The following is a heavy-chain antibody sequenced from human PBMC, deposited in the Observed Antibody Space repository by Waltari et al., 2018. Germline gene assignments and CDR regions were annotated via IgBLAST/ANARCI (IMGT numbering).Heavy chain of an antibody. Sequence: EVQLVQSGAEVKKPGESLKIYCKGSGYSFTIYWIGWVLQMPGKGLEWMGIIYPGDSDTRDSPSFQGQVTISADKSISTAYLQWSSLKASDTAMYYCARRGYYYDSSGYYGYWGQGTLVTVSS. D-gene: IGHD3-22*01. CDR3: ARRGYYYDSSGYYGY. V-gene: IGHV5-51*01. J-gene: IGHJ4*02. CDR2: IYPGDSDT. CDR1: GYSFTIYW.